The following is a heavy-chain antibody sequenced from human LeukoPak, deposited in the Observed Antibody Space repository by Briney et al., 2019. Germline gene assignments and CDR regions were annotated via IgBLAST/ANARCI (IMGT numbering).Heavy chain of an antibody. CDR2: IFYSGST. Sequence: NPLETLSLTCTVSGGSASSGSSYWSWIRQPPGKGLEWIGYIFYSGSTNYNPSLKSRVTISVDTSKNQFSLKLSSVTAADTAVYYCARDRDIVVVPAAEYYYYGMDVWGQGATVTVSS. CDR3: ARDRDIVVVPAAEYYYYGMDV. CDR1: GGSASSGSSY. V-gene: IGHV4-61*01. J-gene: IGHJ6*01. D-gene: IGHD2-2*01.